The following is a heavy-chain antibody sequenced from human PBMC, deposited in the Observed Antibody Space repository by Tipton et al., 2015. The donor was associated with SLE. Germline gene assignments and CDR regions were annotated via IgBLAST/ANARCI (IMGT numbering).Heavy chain of an antibody. CDR3: ARERITTMTTGWFDP. V-gene: IGHV3-11*01. Sequence: SLRLSCAASGFTFSDFYMTWIRQAPGKGLEWVSHITSSTNTEYYADSVKGRFRISRDNAKRSLHLQMNSLRAEDTAVYYCARERITTMTTGWFDPWGQGSLVTVSS. J-gene: IGHJ5*02. D-gene: IGHD4-17*01. CDR2: ITSSTNTE. CDR1: GFTFSDFY.